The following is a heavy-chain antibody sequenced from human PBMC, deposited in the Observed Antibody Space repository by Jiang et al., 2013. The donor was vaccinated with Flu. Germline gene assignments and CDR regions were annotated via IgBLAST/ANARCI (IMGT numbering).Heavy chain of an antibody. CDR3: AHRLLAKIYWYFDL. J-gene: IGHJ2*01. V-gene: IGHV2-5*02. CDR2: IYWDDDK. Sequence: LEWLALIYWDDDKRYSPSLKSRPTITKDTSKNQVVLTMTNMDPVDTATYYCAHRLLAKIYWYFDLWGRGTLVTVSS. D-gene: IGHD5-24*01.